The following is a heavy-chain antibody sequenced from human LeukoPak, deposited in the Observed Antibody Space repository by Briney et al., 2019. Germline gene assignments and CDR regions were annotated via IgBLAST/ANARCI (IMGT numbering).Heavy chain of an antibody. CDR3: AKVNDFWSGHFDY. D-gene: IGHD3-3*01. CDR1: GFTFSSYA. V-gene: IGHV3-23*01. CDR2: ISGSGGAT. Sequence: GGSLRLSCAASGFTFSSYAMSWVRRAPGKGLEWVSAISGSGGATYYADSVKGRFTISRDNSKNTLYLQMNSLRAEDTAVYYCAKVNDFWSGHFDYWGQGTLVTVSS. J-gene: IGHJ4*02.